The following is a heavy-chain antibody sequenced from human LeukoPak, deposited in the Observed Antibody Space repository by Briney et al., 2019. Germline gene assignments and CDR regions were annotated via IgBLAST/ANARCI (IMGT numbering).Heavy chain of an antibody. CDR3: ARVSSTDPYWYFDL. V-gene: IGHV4-30-4*01. CDR2: IYYSGST. D-gene: IGHD2/OR15-2a*01. Sequence: SETLSLTCTVSGGSISSGDYYWSWIRQPPGKGLEWIGYIYYSGSTYYDPSLKSRVTISLDTSENQFSLKLSSVTAADTAVYYCARVSSTDPYWYFDLWGRGTLVTVSS. J-gene: IGHJ2*01. CDR1: GGSISSGDYY.